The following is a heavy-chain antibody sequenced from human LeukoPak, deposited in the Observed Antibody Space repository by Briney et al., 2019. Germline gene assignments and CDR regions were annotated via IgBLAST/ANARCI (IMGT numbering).Heavy chain of an antibody. Sequence: GASVKVSCKASGYTFTGYYMHWVRQAPGQGLEWMGRINPNSGGTNYAQKFQGRVTMTRDTSISTAYMELSRLRSDDTAVYYCARGMLVGATGSRDYWGQGTLVTVSS. J-gene: IGHJ4*02. D-gene: IGHD1-26*01. CDR3: ARGMLVGATGSRDY. CDR2: INPNSGGT. CDR1: GYTFTGYY. V-gene: IGHV1-2*06.